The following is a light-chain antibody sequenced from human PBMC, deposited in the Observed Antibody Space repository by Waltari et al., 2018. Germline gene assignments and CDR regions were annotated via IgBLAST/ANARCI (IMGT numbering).Light chain of an antibody. CDR2: YDN. CDR1: SSNIGSNP. CDR3: AAWDDSLSAYV. V-gene: IGLV1-44*01. J-gene: IGLJ1*01. Sequence: QPALTQPPSASGTPGQWVSVSCSGSSSNIGSNPVNWYQQLPGMAPKLLIYYDNQRPSGVPDRVSGSKSGTSASLAISGLQSEDEADYICAAWDDSLSAYVFGTGTKVTVL.